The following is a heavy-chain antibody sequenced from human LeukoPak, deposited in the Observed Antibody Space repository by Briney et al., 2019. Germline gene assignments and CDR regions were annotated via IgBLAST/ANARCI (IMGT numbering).Heavy chain of an antibody. Sequence: ASVKVSCKASGYTFTGYYMHWVRQAPGQGLEWMGWINPNSGGTNYAQKFQGRVTMTRDTSISTAYMELSRLRSDDTAVYYCARQPLSLWFGERSTFYYYYYMDVWGKGTTVTVSS. CDR3: ARQPLSLWFGERSTFYYYYYMDV. V-gene: IGHV1-2*02. CDR2: INPNSGGT. CDR1: GYTFTGYY. J-gene: IGHJ6*03. D-gene: IGHD3-10*01.